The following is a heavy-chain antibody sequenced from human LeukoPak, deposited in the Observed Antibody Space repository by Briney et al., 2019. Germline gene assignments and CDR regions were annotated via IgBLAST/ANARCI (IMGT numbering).Heavy chain of an antibody. Sequence: ASVKVSCKASGGTFSSYAISWVRQAPGQGLEWMGRIIPILGIANYAQKSQGRVTITADKSTSTAYMELSSLRSEDTAVYYCARVIAAAGNYYYYGMDVWGQGTTVTVSS. CDR3: ARVIAAAGNYYYYGMDV. J-gene: IGHJ6*02. CDR2: IIPILGIA. V-gene: IGHV1-69*04. CDR1: GGTFSSYA. D-gene: IGHD6-13*01.